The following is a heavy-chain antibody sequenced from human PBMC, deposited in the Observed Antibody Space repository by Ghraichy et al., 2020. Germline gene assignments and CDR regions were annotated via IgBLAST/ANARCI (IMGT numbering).Heavy chain of an antibody. CDR2: INHSGST. V-gene: IGHV4-34*01. Sequence: GSLRLSCAVYGGSFSGYYWSWIRQPPGKGLEWIGEINHSGSTNYNPSLKSRVTISVDTSKNQFSLKLSSVTAADTAVYYCARTTHHIVVVPAADSWKSYYYYYGMDVWGQGTTVTVSS. CDR3: ARTTHHIVVVPAADSWKSYYYYYGMDV. J-gene: IGHJ6*02. D-gene: IGHD2-2*01. CDR1: GGSFSGYY.